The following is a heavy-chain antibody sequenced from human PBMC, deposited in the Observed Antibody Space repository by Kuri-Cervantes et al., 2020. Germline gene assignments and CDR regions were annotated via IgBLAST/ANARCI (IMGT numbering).Heavy chain of an antibody. V-gene: IGHV4-34*01. D-gene: IGHD3-10*01. J-gene: IGHJ5*02. CDR1: GGSFSGYY. Sequence: SETLSLTCAVSGGSFSGYYWTWIRQSPGKGLEWIGEINHSGSTNYSPSLKSRVTISVDTSKNQFSLKLSSVTATDTAVYYCARDRGYYGFFDPWGQGTLVTVSS. CDR3: ARDRGYYGFFDP. CDR2: INHSGST.